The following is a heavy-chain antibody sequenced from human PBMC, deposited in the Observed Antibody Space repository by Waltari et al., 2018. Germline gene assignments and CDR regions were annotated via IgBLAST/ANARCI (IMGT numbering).Heavy chain of an antibody. CDR2: ISYNERNI. CDR1: EFTFSSYA. Sequence: QVQLVESGGGVVQPGRSLRPSCAASEFTFSSYAMHWVRQAPGKGLEWVAVISYNERNIYYVDSVKGRFTISRDNSQKMLYLQMNSLRAEDTAVYYCARDYCDRTNCHGMDVWGRGTTVTVSS. D-gene: IGHD3-22*01. J-gene: IGHJ6*02. V-gene: IGHV3-30*04. CDR3: ARDYCDRTNCHGMDV.